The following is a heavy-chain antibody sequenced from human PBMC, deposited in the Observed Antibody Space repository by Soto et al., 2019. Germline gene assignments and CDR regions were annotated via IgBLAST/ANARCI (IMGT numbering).Heavy chain of an antibody. Sequence: QVQLVESGGGVVQPGRSLRLSCAASGFTFSSYGMHWVRQAPGKGLEWVAVISYDGSNKYYADSVKGRFTISRDNSKNTLYLQMNSLRAEDTAVYYCAKRAGMGATKNYFDYWGQGTLVTVSS. CDR2: ISYDGSNK. CDR1: GFTFSSYG. CDR3: AKRAGMGATKNYFDY. D-gene: IGHD1-26*01. J-gene: IGHJ4*02. V-gene: IGHV3-30*18.